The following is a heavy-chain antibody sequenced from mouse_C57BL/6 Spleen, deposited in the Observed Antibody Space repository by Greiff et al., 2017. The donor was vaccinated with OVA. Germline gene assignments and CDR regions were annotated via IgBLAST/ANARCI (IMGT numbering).Heavy chain of an antibody. D-gene: IGHD1-1*01. CDR2: IYIGNGYT. J-gene: IGHJ4*01. Sequence: VHVKQSGAELVRPGSSVKMSCKTSGYTFTSYGINWVKQRPGQGLEWIGYIYIGNGYTEYNEKFKGKATLTSDTSSSTAYMQLSSLTSEDSAIYFCARRVYGSSSYAMDYWGQGTSVTVSS. V-gene: IGHV1-58*01. CDR1: GYTFTSYG. CDR3: ARRVYGSSSYAMDY.